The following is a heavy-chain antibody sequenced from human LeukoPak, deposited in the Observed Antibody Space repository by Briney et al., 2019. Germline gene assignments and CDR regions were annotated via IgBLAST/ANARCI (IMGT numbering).Heavy chain of an antibody. Sequence: SETLSLTCTVSGGSISSYYWSWIRQPPGKGLEWIGYTYYSGSTNYNPSLKSGVAISVDPPKHQFSLKLSSVTAADTAVYYCARGPYDSSGYYKYYFDYWGQGTLVTVSS. CDR1: GGSISSYY. CDR2: TYYSGST. CDR3: ARGPYDSSGYYKYYFDY. V-gene: IGHV4-59*01. J-gene: IGHJ4*02. D-gene: IGHD3-22*01.